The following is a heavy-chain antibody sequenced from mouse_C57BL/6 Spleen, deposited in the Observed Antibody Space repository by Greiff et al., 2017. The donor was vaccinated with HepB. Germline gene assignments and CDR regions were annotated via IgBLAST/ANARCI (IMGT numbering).Heavy chain of an antibody. J-gene: IGHJ4*01. CDR3: TKVITTAPAMDY. CDR1: GFNIKDYY. CDR2: IDPEDGDT. Sequence: VQLKESGAELVRPGASVKLSCTASGFNIKDYYMHWVKQRPEQGLEWIGRIDPEDGDTEYAPKFQGKATMTADTSSNTAYLQLSSLTSEDTAVYYCTKVITTAPAMDYWGQGTSVTVSS. D-gene: IGHD1-1*01. V-gene: IGHV14-1*01.